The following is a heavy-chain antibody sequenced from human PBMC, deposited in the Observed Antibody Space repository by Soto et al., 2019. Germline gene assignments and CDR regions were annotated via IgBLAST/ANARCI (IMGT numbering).Heavy chain of an antibody. J-gene: IGHJ6*02. CDR3: AREAIVAAGNYYNGMDV. CDR1: GFTFSSYA. CDR2: ISGSGGST. Sequence: PGGSLRLSCAASGFTFSSYAMSWVRQAPGKGLEWVSAISGSGGSTYYADSVKGRFTISRDNSKNTLYLQMNSLRAEDTAVYYCAREAIVAAGNYYNGMDVWGQGTTVTVSS. D-gene: IGHD6-13*01. V-gene: IGHV3-23*01.